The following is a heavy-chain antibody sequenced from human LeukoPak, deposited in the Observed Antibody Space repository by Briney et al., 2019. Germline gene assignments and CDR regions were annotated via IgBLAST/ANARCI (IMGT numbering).Heavy chain of an antibody. J-gene: IGHJ4*02. V-gene: IGHV1-8*02. Sequence: ASVKVSCKASGYTFTSYYMHWVRQATGQGLEWMGWMNPNSGNTGYAQKFQGRVTMTRNTSISTAYMELSSLRSEDTAVYYCARGVVGAITGDYWGQGTLVTVSS. CDR1: GYTFTSYY. CDR2: MNPNSGNT. CDR3: ARGVVGAITGDY. D-gene: IGHD1-26*01.